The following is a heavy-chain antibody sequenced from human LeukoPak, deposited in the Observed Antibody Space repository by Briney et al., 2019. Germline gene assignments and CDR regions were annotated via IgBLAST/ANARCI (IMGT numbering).Heavy chain of an antibody. J-gene: IGHJ4*02. CDR1: GFTFSSYD. V-gene: IGHV3-13*01. CDR3: ARGGVRMGYGSGSSEIDY. D-gene: IGHD3-10*01. CDR2: IGTAGDT. Sequence: GALRLSCAASGFTFSSYDMHWVRQATGKGLEWVSAIGTAGDTYYPGSVKGRFTISRENAKNSLYLQMNSLRAGDTAVYYCARGGVRMGYGSGSSEIDYWGQGTLVTVSS.